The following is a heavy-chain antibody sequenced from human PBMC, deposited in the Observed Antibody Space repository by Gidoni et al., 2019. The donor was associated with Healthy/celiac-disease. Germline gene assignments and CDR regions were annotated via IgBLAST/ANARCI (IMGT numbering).Heavy chain of an antibody. CDR1: RGSFSVYY. Sequence: HVQLQQWGARLLNPSETLLLTCAVSRGSFSVYYWSWLRQPQGKGLEGSGEINHSGSTNYHPSLKSRVTISVDTAKNQFALKLSSVTAADTAVYYCARGTPKLELRRNNWFDPWGQGTLVTVSS. CDR3: ARGTPKLELRRNNWFDP. D-gene: IGHD1-7*01. J-gene: IGHJ5*02. CDR2: INHSGST. V-gene: IGHV4-34*01.